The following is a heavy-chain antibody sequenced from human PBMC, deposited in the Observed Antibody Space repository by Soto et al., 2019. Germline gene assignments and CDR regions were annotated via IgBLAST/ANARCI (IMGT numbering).Heavy chain of an antibody. Sequence: PXXSLRLSCAASGFTFSSYDMHWVRQAPGXXXXXXXXXSXXXGEXXQEXXXXXXXKXXXDXXXNKLYLKMKSLRVEDTAVYYCVRGQSSLDSWGQGTLVTVSS. CDR2: XSXXXGEX. V-gene: IGHV3-23*01. CDR3: VRGQSSLDS. D-gene: IGHD3-10*01. J-gene: IGHJ4*02. CDR1: GFTFSSYD.